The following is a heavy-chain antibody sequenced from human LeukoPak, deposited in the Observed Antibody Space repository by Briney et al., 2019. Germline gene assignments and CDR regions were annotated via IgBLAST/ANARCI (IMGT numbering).Heavy chain of an antibody. CDR3: AKTLSGSSEY. D-gene: IGHD6-6*01. J-gene: IGHJ4*02. CDR2: IYAGGST. V-gene: IGHV3-53*01. Sequence: GGSLRLSCAASGFTVSSNYMSWVRQAPGKGLEWVSVIYAGGSTYYADSVKGRFTISRDNSKNTLYLHMNSLRAEDTAVYYCAKTLSGSSEYWGQGTLVTVSS. CDR1: GFTVSSNY.